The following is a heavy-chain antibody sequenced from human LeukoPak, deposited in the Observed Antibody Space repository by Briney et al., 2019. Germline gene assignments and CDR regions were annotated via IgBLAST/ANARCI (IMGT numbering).Heavy chain of an antibody. CDR1: GASITSYY. V-gene: IGHV4-59*01. J-gene: IGHJ4*02. D-gene: IGHD2-15*01. CDR3: VRGYCSGATCYHFDY. CDR2: FYHSGSD. Sequence: TSETLSLTCTVSGASITSYYWNWVRQPPGKGLEWIGYFYHSGSDNYNPSLKSRITISVDTSKNQFSLKLSSVTAADTAVYYCVRGYCSGATCYHFDYWGQGTLVTVSS.